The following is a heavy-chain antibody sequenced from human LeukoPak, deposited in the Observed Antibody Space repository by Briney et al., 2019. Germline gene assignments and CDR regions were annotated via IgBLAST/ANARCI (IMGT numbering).Heavy chain of an antibody. CDR2: INPNSGGT. Sequence: ASVRASCKASGFTFTGYYMHWVRQAPGQGLEWMGRINPNSGGTNYAQKFQDRVTMTRDTSISTAYMELSRLRSDDTAVYYCARVSVAYYDSSGPNYYFDYWGQGTLVTVSS. CDR3: ARVSVAYYDSSGPNYYFDY. V-gene: IGHV1-2*06. J-gene: IGHJ4*02. CDR1: GFTFTGYY. D-gene: IGHD3-22*01.